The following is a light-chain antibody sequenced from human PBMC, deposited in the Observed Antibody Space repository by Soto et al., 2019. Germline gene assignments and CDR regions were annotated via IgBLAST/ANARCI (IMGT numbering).Light chain of an antibody. CDR2: AAS. V-gene: IGKV1-17*01. CDR3: QQYSSYSAWT. J-gene: IGKJ1*01. CDR1: QGIRND. Sequence: DIQMTQSPSSLSASVGDRVTITCRASQGIRNDLGWYQQMPGKAPKRLIYAASSLQSGVPSRFSGSGSGTEFTLTISSLQPEDFATYYCQQYSSYSAWTFGEGTKVEIK.